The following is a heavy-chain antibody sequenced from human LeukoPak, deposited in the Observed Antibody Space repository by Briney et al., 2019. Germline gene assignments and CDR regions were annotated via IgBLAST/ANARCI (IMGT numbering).Heavy chain of an antibody. J-gene: IGHJ3*02. D-gene: IGHD3-22*01. Sequence: SETLSLTCTVSGGSISSYYWSWIRQPPGKGLEWIGYIYYSGSTNYKSSLKSRVTISVDTSKNQFSLKLSSVTAADTAVYYCARRRGYYYDSSGYARRGAFDIWGQGTMVTVSS. CDR1: GGSISSYY. CDR2: IYYSGST. V-gene: IGHV4-59*01. CDR3: ARRRGYYYDSSGYARRGAFDI.